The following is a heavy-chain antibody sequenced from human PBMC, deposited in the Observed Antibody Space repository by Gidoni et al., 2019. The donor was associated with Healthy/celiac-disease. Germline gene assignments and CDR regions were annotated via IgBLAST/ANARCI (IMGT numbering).Heavy chain of an antibody. CDR3: ASNRLAPTLQYEGVNWFDP. J-gene: IGHJ5*02. Sequence: QLQLQESGPGLVKPSETLSLTCTVSGGSISSSSYYWGWIRQPPGKGLEWIGSIYYSGSTYYNPSLKSRVTISVDTSKNQFSLKLSSVTAADTAVYYCASNRLAPTLQYEGVNWFDPWGQGTLVTVSS. CDR1: GGSISSSSYY. V-gene: IGHV4-39*01. D-gene: IGHD4-4*01. CDR2: IYYSGST.